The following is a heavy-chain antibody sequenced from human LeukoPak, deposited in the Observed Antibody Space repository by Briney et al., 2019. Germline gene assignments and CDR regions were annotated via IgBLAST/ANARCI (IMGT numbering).Heavy chain of an antibody. CDR1: GGSISSYY. CDR2: IYYSGST. J-gene: IGHJ4*02. V-gene: IGHV4-59*01. Sequence: SETLSLTCTVSGGSISSYYWSWIRQPPGKGLEWIGYIYYSGSTNYNPSLKSRVTISVDTSKTQLSLKLSSVTAADTAVYYCARGGGYFNYWGQGTLVTVSS. D-gene: IGHD3-16*01. CDR3: ARGGGYFNY.